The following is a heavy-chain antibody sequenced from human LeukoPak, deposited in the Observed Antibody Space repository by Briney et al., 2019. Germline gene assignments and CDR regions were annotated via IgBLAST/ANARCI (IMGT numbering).Heavy chain of an antibody. CDR1: GGSISSSSYY. D-gene: IGHD2-2*01. V-gene: IGHV4-39*01. CDR3: ARHWCTSTSCYSFFDY. Sequence: SETLSLTCTVSGGSISSSSYYWGWIRQPPGKGLEWIGSINYSGSTYYNPSLKGRVTISVDTSKNQFSLKLSSVTATDTTVYYCARHWCTSTSCYSFFDYWGQRTLLTVSS. CDR2: INYSGST. J-gene: IGHJ4*02.